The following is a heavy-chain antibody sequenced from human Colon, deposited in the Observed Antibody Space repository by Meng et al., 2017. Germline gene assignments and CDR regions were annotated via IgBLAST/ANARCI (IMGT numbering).Heavy chain of an antibody. Sequence: QWQLQESGPGLVKPSQTLSLTCTVSGGSISSGSYYWSWIRQPAGKGLEWIGRIYTSGSTNYNPSLKSRVTISVDTSKNQFSLKLSSVTAADTAVYYCARLVDYGDYFDYWGQGTLVTVSS. D-gene: IGHD4-17*01. CDR1: GGSISSGSYY. V-gene: IGHV4-61*02. CDR3: ARLVDYGDYFDY. CDR2: IYTSGST. J-gene: IGHJ4*02.